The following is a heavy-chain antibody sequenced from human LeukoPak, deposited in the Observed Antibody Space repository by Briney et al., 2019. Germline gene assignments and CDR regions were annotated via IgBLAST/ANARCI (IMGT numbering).Heavy chain of an antibody. V-gene: IGHV1-46*01. CDR1: GYTFTSNY. CDR3: ARGGSLNPFDV. J-gene: IGHJ3*01. D-gene: IGHD3-10*01. CDR2: INPSGGST. Sequence: ASVKVSCKASGYTFTSNYIHWVRQAPGQGLEWMGIINPSGGSTSYAQKFEGRVTMTRDTSTSTVYMELNSLISEDTAVFYCARGGSLNPFDVWGQGTMLTVSS.